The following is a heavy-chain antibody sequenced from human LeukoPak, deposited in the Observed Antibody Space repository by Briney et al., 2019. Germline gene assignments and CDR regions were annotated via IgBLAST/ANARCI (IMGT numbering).Heavy chain of an antibody. D-gene: IGHD3-10*02. CDR2: ISWNSGSI. CDR3: GKDMFGTRFDY. Sequence: GRSLRLSCAASGFTFDDYAMHLVRQAPGKGLEWVSGISWNSGSIGYADSVKGRFTISRDNAKNSLYLQMNSLRAEDTALYYCGKDMFGTRFDYCGQGTLVTVSS. CDR1: GFTFDDYA. V-gene: IGHV3-9*01. J-gene: IGHJ4*02.